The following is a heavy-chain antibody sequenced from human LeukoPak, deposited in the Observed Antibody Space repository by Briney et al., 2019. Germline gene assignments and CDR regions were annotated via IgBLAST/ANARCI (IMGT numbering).Heavy chain of an antibody. Sequence: SETLSLTCTVSLDSTTGNFWSWVRQPPGKGLEWIGEIHRSGSPNYNPSLQSRVTISIDRSRNQIALELSSVTAADTAVYYCARCLPYRAVAGPFDYWGQGTLVTVSS. V-gene: IGHV4-4*02. CDR2: IHRSGSP. CDR1: LDSTTGNF. J-gene: IGHJ4*02. CDR3: ARCLPYRAVAGPFDY. D-gene: IGHD6-19*01.